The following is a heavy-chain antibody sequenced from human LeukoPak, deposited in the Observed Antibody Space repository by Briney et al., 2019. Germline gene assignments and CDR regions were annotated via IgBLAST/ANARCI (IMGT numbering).Heavy chain of an antibody. J-gene: IGHJ4*02. V-gene: IGHV4-59*01. D-gene: IGHD6-13*01. Sequence: PSETLSLTCTVSGVSISNYYWNWLRQPPGKGLEWIGYIYYTGSTNYNPSLKSRVTMSVDTSKNQFSLNLRSVTPEDTAVYYCARNLIPEQLVLNFWGQGTLVTVSS. CDR3: ARNLIPEQLVLNF. CDR1: GVSISNYY. CDR2: IYYTGST.